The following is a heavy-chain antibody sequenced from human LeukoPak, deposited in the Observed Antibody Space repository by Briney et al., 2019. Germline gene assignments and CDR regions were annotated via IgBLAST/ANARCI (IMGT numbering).Heavy chain of an antibody. V-gene: IGHV3-48*01. J-gene: IGHJ3*02. D-gene: IGHD3-22*01. CDR3: ARDHHRRLYDSQARDTFDI. CDR2: ISSSSSPI. Sequence: GGSLRLSCAASGFTFSSYSMDWVRQAPGKGLEWVSYISSSSSPIYYADSVKGRFAISRDNAKNSLYLQMNSLRAEDTAVYYCARDHHRRLYDSQARDTFDIWGQGTMVTVSS. CDR1: GFTFSSYS.